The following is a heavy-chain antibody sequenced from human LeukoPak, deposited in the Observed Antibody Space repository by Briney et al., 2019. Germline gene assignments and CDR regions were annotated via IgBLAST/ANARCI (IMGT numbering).Heavy chain of an antibody. CDR2: IYPGDSDT. D-gene: IGHD4-17*01. CDR1: GYRFTSYW. J-gene: IGHJ4*02. V-gene: IGHV5-51*01. Sequence: GESLKISCQGSGYRFTSYWIGWARQMPGKGLEWMGIIYPGDSDTKYSPSFQGQVTISADESISTTYLQWSSLKASDTAMYYCARRSTMTTIDYWGQGTLVTVSS. CDR3: ARRSTMTTIDY.